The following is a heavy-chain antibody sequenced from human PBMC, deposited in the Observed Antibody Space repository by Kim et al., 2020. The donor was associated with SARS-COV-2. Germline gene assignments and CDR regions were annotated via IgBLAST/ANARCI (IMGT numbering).Heavy chain of an antibody. CDR3: ARHRGTPTTGTTWWFDP. CDR1: GGSISSYY. CDR2: IYYSGST. D-gene: IGHD1-1*01. Sequence: SETLSLTCTVSGGSISSYYWSWIRQPPGKGLEWIGYIYYSGSTNYNPSLKSRVTISVDTSKNQFSLKLSSVTAADTAVYYCARHRGTPTTGTTWWFDPWGQGTLVTVSS. J-gene: IGHJ5*02. V-gene: IGHV4-59*01.